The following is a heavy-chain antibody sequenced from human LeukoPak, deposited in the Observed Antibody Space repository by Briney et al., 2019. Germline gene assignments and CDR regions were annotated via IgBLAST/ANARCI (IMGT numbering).Heavy chain of an antibody. CDR3: ARVRFEAHNDAFDI. V-gene: IGHV3-21*01. D-gene: IGHD3-10*01. J-gene: IGHJ3*02. CDR1: GFTFSSFS. CDR2: ISSSSSYI. Sequence: GGSLRLSCAASGFTFSSFSMNWVRQAPGKGLEWVSSISSSSSYIYYADSVKGRFTISRDNAKNSLYLQMNSLRAEDTAVYYCARVRFEAHNDAFDIWGQGTMVTVSS.